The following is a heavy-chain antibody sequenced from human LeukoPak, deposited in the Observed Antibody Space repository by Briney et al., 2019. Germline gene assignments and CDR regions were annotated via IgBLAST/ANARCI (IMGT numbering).Heavy chain of an antibody. CDR3: ARVRPWNGDPFDY. Sequence: SETLSLTCTVSGGSISSGSYYWSWIRQPAGKGLEWIGRIYTSGSTNYNPSLKSRVTISVDTSKNQFSLKLSSVTAADTAVYYCARVRPWNGDPFDYWGQGTLVTVSS. J-gene: IGHJ4*02. D-gene: IGHD1-1*01. CDR2: IYTSGST. V-gene: IGHV4-61*02. CDR1: GGSISSGSYY.